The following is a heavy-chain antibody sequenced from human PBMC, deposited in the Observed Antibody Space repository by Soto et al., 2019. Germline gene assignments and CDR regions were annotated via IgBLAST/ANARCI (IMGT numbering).Heavy chain of an antibody. CDR2: IIPIFGTA. Sequence: QVQLVQSGAEVKKPGSSVKVSCKASGGTFSSYAISWVRQAPGQGLEWMGGIIPIFGTANYAQKFQGRVTITADESTSTAYMELSSLRSEDTAVYYCARAYGYCSSTSCYSYYYYGMDVWGQGTMVTVSS. CDR3: ARAYGYCSSTSCYSYYYYGMDV. J-gene: IGHJ6*02. D-gene: IGHD2-2*03. V-gene: IGHV1-69*01. CDR1: GGTFSSYA.